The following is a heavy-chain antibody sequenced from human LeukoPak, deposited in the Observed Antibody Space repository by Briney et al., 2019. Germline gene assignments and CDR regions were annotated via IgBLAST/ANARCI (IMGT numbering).Heavy chain of an antibody. CDR3: TRGGDYVDY. CDR1: GGSISSYC. CDR2: IYYSGST. Sequence: PSETLSLTCTVSGGSISSYCWSWIRQPPGKGLEWIGYIYYSGSTNYNPSLKSRVTISVDKSKNQFSLKLSSVTAADTAVYYCTRGGDYVDYWGQGTLVTVSS. J-gene: IGHJ4*02. V-gene: IGHV4-59*01.